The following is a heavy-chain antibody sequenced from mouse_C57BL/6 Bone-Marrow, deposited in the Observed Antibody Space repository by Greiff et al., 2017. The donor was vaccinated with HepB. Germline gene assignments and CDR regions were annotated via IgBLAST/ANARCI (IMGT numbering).Heavy chain of an antibody. CDR2: INPSNGGT. V-gene: IGHV1-53*01. CDR1: GYTFTSYW. J-gene: IGHJ4*01. Sequence: QVQLKQPGTELVKPGASVKLSCKASGYTFTSYWMHWVKQRPGQGLEWIGNINPSNGGTNYNEKFKSKATLTVDKSSSTAYMQLSSLTSEDSAVYYCARGALTTVVKDYAMDYWGQGTSVTVSS. D-gene: IGHD1-1*01. CDR3: ARGALTTVVKDYAMDY.